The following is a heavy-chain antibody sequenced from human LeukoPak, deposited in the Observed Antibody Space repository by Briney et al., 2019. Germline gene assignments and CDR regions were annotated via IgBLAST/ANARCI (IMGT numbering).Heavy chain of an antibody. CDR3: ASTLEYSSSAPFDY. V-gene: IGHV3-11*04. CDR1: GFTFSDYY. J-gene: IGHJ4*02. D-gene: IGHD6-6*01. Sequence: AGGSLRLSCAASGFTFSDYYMSWIRQAPGKGLEWVSYISSSGSTIYYADSVKGRFTISRDNAKNSLYLQMNSLRAEDTAVYYCASTLEYSSSAPFDYWGQGTLVTVSS. CDR2: ISSSGSTI.